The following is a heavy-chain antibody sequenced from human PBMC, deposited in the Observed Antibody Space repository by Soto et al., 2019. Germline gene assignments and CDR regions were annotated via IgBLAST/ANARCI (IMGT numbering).Heavy chain of an antibody. Sequence: GESLKISCKGSGYTFTDYWIGWVRQLPGKGLEWMGRIDPSDSYTNYSPSFQGHVTISADKSISTAYLQWSSLKASDTAMYYCAISYGDYVTGYYYGMDVWGQGTTVTVSS. CDR1: GYTFTDYW. D-gene: IGHD4-17*01. V-gene: IGHV5-10-1*01. CDR3: AISYGDYVTGYYYGMDV. J-gene: IGHJ6*02. CDR2: IDPSDSYT.